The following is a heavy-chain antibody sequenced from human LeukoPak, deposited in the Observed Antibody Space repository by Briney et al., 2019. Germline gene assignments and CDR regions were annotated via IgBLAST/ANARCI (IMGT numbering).Heavy chain of an antibody. CDR3: ARDPLVYCSSTSCYPIGDDAFDI. CDR2: ISAYNGKT. V-gene: IGHV1-18*01. D-gene: IGHD2-2*01. J-gene: IGHJ3*02. Sequence: ASVKVSREASGYTFTSYGISWVRQAPEQGLEWMGWISAYNGKTNYAQKLQGRVTMTTDTSTSTAYMELRSLRSDDTAVYYCARDPLVYCSSTSCYPIGDDAFDIWGQGTMVTVSS. CDR1: GYTFTSYG.